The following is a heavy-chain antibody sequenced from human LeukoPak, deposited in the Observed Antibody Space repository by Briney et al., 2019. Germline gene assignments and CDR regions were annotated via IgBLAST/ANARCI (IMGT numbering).Heavy chain of an antibody. CDR3: ARDTPYYYGSGSYSDYFDY. Sequence: GGSLRLSCAASGFTFSSYSMNWVRQAPGKGLEWVSSISSSSSYIYYADSVKGRFTISRDNAKNSLYLQMNSLRAEDTAVYYCARDTPYYYGSGSYSDYFDYWGQGTLVTVSS. CDR2: ISSSSSYI. D-gene: IGHD3-10*01. J-gene: IGHJ4*02. V-gene: IGHV3-21*01. CDR1: GFTFSSYS.